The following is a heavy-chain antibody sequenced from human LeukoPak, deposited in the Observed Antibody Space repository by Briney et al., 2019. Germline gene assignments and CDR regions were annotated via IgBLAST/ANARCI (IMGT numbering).Heavy chain of an antibody. CDR1: GFXFSSYA. J-gene: IGHJ5*02. V-gene: IGHV3-23*01. CDR3: AKDSGWFSSWFDP. CDR2: ISGSGGST. D-gene: IGHD2-15*01. Sequence: LXXSXXASGFXFSSYAMSWVRQAPGKGLEWVSAISGSGGSTYYADSVKGRFTISRDNSKHTLYLQMNSLRAEDTAVYYCAKDSGWFSSWFDPWGQGTLVTVSS.